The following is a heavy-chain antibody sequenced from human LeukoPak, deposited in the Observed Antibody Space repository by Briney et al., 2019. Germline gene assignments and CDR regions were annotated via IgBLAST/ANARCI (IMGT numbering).Heavy chain of an antibody. CDR1: GYTFTGYY. D-gene: IGHD3-9*01. J-gene: IGHJ4*02. Sequence: ASVKVSCKASGYTFTGYYMHWVRQAPGQGLEWMGWINPNSGGTNYAQKFQGRVTMTRDTSISTAYMELSRLRSDDTAVYYCARVPLIYLTGAYYFDYWGQGTLVTVSS. V-gene: IGHV1-2*02. CDR3: ARVPLIYLTGAYYFDY. CDR2: INPNSGGT.